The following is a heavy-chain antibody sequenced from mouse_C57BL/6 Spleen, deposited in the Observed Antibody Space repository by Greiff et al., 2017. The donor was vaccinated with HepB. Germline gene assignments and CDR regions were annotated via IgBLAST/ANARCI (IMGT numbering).Heavy chain of an antibody. V-gene: IGHV1-82*01. J-gene: IGHJ1*03. CDR3: ARPAGSSYWYFDV. CDR2: IYPGDGDT. D-gene: IGHD1-1*01. Sequence: VQLQQSGPELVNPGASVKISCKASGYAFSSSWMNWVKQRPGKGLEWIGRIYPGDGDTNYNGKFKGKATLTADKSSSTAYMQLSSLTSEDSAVYFCARPAGSSYWYFDVWGTGTTVTVSS. CDR1: GYAFSSSW.